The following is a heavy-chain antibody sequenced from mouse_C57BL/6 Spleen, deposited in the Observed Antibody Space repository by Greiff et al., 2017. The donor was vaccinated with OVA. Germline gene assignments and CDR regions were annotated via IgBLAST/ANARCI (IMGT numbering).Heavy chain of an antibody. CDR1: GYTFTSYW. D-gene: IGHD3-2*02. Sequence: QVQLQQPGAELVMPGASVKLSCKASGYTFTSYWMHWVKQRPGQGLEWIGEIDPSDSYTNYNQKFKGKSTLTVDKSSSTAYMQLSSLTSEDSAVYYCARERGQLRDGYFDYWGQGTTLTVSS. CDR2: IDPSDSYT. J-gene: IGHJ2*01. V-gene: IGHV1-69*01. CDR3: ARERGQLRDGYFDY.